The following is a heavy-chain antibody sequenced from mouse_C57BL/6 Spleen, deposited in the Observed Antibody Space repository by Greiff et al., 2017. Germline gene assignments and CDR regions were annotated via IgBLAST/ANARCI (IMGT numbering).Heavy chain of an antibody. D-gene: IGHD2-5*01. V-gene: IGHV1-4*01. CDR2: INPRSGYT. J-gene: IGHJ2*01. CDR1: GYTFTSYT. CDR3: ARETVSNYGEYFDY. Sequence: QVQLQQSGAELARPGASVKMSCKASGYTFTSYTMHWVKQRPGQGLEWIGNINPRSGYTKYNQKFKDKATWTADKSSSPAYMQLSSLTSEDSAVYYCARETVSNYGEYFDYWGQGTPLTVSS.